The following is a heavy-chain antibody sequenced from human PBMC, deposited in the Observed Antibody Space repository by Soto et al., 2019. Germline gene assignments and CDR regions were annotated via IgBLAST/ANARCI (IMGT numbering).Heavy chain of an antibody. CDR2: ISWDGGST. CDR1: GFTFDDYT. Sequence: GGSLRLSCAASGFTFDDYTMHWVRQAPGKGLEWVSLISWDGGSTYYADSVKGRFTISRDNSKNSLYLQMNSLRTEDTALYYCAKDIGGSSSWYYIDYWGQGTLVTVSS. J-gene: IGHJ4*02. D-gene: IGHD6-13*01. V-gene: IGHV3-43*01. CDR3: AKDIGGSSSWYYIDY.